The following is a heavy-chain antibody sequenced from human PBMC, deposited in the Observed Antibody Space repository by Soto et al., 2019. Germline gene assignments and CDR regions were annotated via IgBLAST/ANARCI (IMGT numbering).Heavy chain of an antibody. CDR3: ARKILGSTTRPNYWYFDL. V-gene: IGHV3-23*01. J-gene: IGHJ2*01. CDR2: ISGGGDAA. D-gene: IGHD7-27*01. Sequence: EVQVLESGGGLVQPGGSLRLSCAGSGFTFINYAMNWVRQAPGKGLEWVSSISGGGDAAFFPDSVRGRFTISRDNSKNTVTLQMNSLGVEDTAVYYCARKILGSTTRPNYWYFDLWGGGTLVTVSS. CDR1: GFTFINYA.